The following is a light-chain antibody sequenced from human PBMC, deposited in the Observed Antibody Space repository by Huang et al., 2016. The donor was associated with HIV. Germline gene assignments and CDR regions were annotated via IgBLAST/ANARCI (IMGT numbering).Light chain of an antibody. CDR2: DAS. Sequence: VVMTQSPGTLSVSPGERVTLPCRASQSVNRNLAWYQKKPGQAPRHLSYDASTRATGIQARFSGSGSETEFTLTISSLQSEDFAIYYCQQYNNWPPRYTFGLGTKLEVK. V-gene: IGKV3D-15*01. J-gene: IGKJ2*01. CDR1: QSVNRN. CDR3: QQYNNWPPRYT.